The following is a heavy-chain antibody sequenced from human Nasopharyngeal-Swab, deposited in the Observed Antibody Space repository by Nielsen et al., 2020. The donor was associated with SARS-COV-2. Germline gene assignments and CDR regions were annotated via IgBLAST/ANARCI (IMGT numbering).Heavy chain of an antibody. V-gene: IGHV4-39*01. D-gene: IGHD6-6*01. CDR2: IYYSGST. CDR1: GASISSSSYY. J-gene: IGHJ4*02. CDR3: ASDRRSGTSSLRFDC. Sequence: SETLSLTCTVSGASISSSSYYWGWIRQPPGEGLEWIGSIYYSGSTYYNPSLKSRVTISVDTSKNQFSLQLNSVTPEDTAVYYCASDRRSGTSSLRFDCWGQGILVTVSS.